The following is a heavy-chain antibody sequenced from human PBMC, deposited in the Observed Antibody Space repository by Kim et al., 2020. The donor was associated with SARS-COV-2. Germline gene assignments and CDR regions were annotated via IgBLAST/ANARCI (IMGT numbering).Heavy chain of an antibody. J-gene: IGHJ5*02. Sequence: GGSLRLSCAASGFTFSSYSMNWVRQAPGKGLEWVSSISSSSSYIYYADSVKGRFTISRDNAKNSLYLQMNSLRAEDTAVYYCARDVFYGSGIKWFDPWGQGTLVTVSS. CDR1: GFTFSSYS. D-gene: IGHD3-10*01. CDR2: ISSSSSYI. V-gene: IGHV3-21*01. CDR3: ARDVFYGSGIKWFDP.